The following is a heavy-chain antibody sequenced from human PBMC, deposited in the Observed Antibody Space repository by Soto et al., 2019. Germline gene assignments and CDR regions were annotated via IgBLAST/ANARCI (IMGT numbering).Heavy chain of an antibody. Sequence: SETLSLTCAVYGGSFSGYYWSWIRQPPGKGLEWIGEINHSGSTNYNPSLKSRVTISVDTSKNQFSLKLSSVTAADTAVYYCAREHITIFGVVSYYYGMDVWGQGTTVTVSS. CDR2: INHSGST. CDR1: GGSFSGYY. V-gene: IGHV4-34*01. D-gene: IGHD3-3*01. J-gene: IGHJ6*02. CDR3: AREHITIFGVVSYYYGMDV.